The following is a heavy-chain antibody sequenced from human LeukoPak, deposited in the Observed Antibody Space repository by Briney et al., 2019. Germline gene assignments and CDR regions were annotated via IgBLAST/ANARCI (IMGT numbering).Heavy chain of an antibody. V-gene: IGHV4-39*01. CDR2: IYYSGST. J-gene: IGHJ4*02. Sequence: PSETLSLTCTVSGGSLSSSSYYWGWIRQPPGKGLEWIGSIYYSGSTYYNPSLKSRVTISVDTSKNQFSLKLSSVTAADTAVYYCARHRRGYNSSSNDYWGQGTLVTVSS. CDR3: ARHRRGYNSSSNDY. CDR1: GGSLSSSSYY. D-gene: IGHD6-13*01.